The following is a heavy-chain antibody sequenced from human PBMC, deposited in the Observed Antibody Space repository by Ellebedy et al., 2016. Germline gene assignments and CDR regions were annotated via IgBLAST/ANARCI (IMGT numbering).Heavy chain of an antibody. D-gene: IGHD2-21*01. Sequence: ASVKVSCKASGGTFSSYAISWVRQAPGQGLEWMGRIIPILGIANYAQKFQGRVTITADKSTSTAYMELSSLRSEDTAVYYCARMGVRPYQYYFDHWGQGTLVTVSS. CDR3: ARMGVRPYQYYFDH. J-gene: IGHJ4*02. CDR1: GGTFSSYA. V-gene: IGHV1-69*04. CDR2: IIPILGIA.